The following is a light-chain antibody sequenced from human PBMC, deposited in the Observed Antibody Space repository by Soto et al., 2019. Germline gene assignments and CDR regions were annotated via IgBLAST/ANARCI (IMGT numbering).Light chain of an antibody. Sequence: EIVLTQSPGTLSLSPGERATLFCRASQSLTSTYLAWYQQKPGQAPRLLIYGASSRAAGIPDRFSGSGSGTDFTLTISRLEPKDFAVYYCQHYVTSLWTFGQGTKVDIK. CDR1: QSLTSTY. V-gene: IGKV3-20*01. J-gene: IGKJ1*01. CDR3: QHYVTSLWT. CDR2: GAS.